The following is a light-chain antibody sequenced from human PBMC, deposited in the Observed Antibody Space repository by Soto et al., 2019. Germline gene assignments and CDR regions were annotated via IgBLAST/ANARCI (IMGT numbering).Light chain of an antibody. J-gene: IGKJ4*01. CDR1: QGIVSW. CDR2: AAS. Sequence: DIQITQSPSFVSASVGDRVTITCRASQGIVSWLAWYQHKPGRAPKLLIHAASSLESGVPSRFSGSGSGTDFTLTISSLQPEDFATYYCQQTSSFPLTFGGGTKVEIK. V-gene: IGKV1-12*01. CDR3: QQTSSFPLT.